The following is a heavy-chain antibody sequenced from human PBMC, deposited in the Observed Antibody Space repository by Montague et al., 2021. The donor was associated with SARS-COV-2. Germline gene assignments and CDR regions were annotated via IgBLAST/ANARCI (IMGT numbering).Heavy chain of an antibody. D-gene: IGHD3-22*01. CDR3: VRFTNSYYYDSKAAPAAPDAFDF. Sequence: SETLSLTCTVSGGSISSSSYYWGWIRQPPGKGLEWIGSIYYSGSTYYNPSLKSRVTISVDTSKNQFSLKLSSVTAAGTAVYYCVRFTNSYYYDSKAAPAAPDAFDFWGQGTMVTVSS. V-gene: IGHV4-39*01. CDR1: GGSISSSSYY. CDR2: IYYSGST. J-gene: IGHJ3*01.